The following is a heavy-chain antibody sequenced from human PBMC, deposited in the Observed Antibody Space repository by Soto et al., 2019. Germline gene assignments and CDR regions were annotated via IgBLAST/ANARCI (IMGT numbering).Heavy chain of an antibody. Sequence: QVQLQESGPGLVKPSQTLSLTCTVSGGSISSGGYYWSWIRQHPGKGLEWIGYIYYSGSTYYNPSLKSRVTQSVDTSKNHFSLKLSSVPAEETAVYYCARYYYDSSGYFGGHAFDIWGQGTMVTVSS. D-gene: IGHD3-22*01. CDR2: IYYSGST. CDR3: ARYYYDSSGYFGGHAFDI. CDR1: GGSISSGGYY. J-gene: IGHJ3*02. V-gene: IGHV4-31*03.